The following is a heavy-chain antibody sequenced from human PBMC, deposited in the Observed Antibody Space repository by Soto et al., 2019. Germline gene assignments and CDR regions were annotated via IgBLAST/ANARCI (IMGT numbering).Heavy chain of an antibody. D-gene: IGHD6-19*01. CDR1: GFIFTDYW. Sequence: EVQLVESGGGLVQPGGSLRLSCAASGFIFTDYWMSWVRQPPGKGLEWVASINPDGTKRFYVDYLQGRFTISRDDAKNSVFLQMISLRAEDTAVYYCVRWERSGWYLGIWGQGTLVTVSS. CDR2: INPDGTKR. J-gene: IGHJ4*02. V-gene: IGHV3-7*03. CDR3: VRWERSGWYLGI.